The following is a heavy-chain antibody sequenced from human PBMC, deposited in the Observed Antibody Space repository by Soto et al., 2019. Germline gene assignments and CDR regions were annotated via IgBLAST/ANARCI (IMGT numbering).Heavy chain of an antibody. CDR3: AGGRYCAGGSCYSIFSY. D-gene: IGHD2-15*01. V-gene: IGHV3-66*01. CDR1: GFTVSSNY. Sequence: EVQLVESGGGLVQPGGSLRLSCAASGFTVSSNYMNWVRQAPGKGLEWGSVIYSGGPTYYADSVKGRFTISRDNSKNTLYLQLNGLRAEDTAVYYCAGGRYCAGGSCYSIFSYWGQGTLVTVSS. CDR2: IYSGGPT. J-gene: IGHJ4*02.